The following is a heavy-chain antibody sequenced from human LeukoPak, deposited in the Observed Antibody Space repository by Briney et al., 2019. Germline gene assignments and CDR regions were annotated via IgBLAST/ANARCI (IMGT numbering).Heavy chain of an antibody. D-gene: IGHD3-22*01. CDR2: ISAYNGNT. J-gene: IGHJ4*02. Sequence: GASVKVSCKASGYTFTSYGISWVRQAPGQGLEWMGWISAYNGNTNYAQKLQGRVTMTTDTSTSTAYMELRSLRSDDTAVYYCARDDTPSYYYDSSGYRTIDYWGQGTLVTVSS. V-gene: IGHV1-18*01. CDR1: GYTFTSYG. CDR3: ARDDTPSYYYDSSGYRTIDY.